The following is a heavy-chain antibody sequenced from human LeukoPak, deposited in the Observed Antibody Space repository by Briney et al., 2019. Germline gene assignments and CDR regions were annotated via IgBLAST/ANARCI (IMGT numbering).Heavy chain of an antibody. Sequence: SVKVSCKASGGTFSSYAISWVRQAPGRGLEWMGRIIPIFGTANYAQKFQGRVTITTDESTSTAYMELSSLRSEDTAVYYCAVGYSYGYNDYWGQGTLVTVSS. D-gene: IGHD5-18*01. CDR3: AVGYSYGYNDY. V-gene: IGHV1-69*05. J-gene: IGHJ4*02. CDR2: IIPIFGTA. CDR1: GGTFSSYA.